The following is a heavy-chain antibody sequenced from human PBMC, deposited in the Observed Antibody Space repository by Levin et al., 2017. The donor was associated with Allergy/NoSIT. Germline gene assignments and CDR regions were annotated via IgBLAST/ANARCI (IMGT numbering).Heavy chain of an antibody. J-gene: IGHJ4*02. Sequence: ASVKVSCKASGYTFTGYYMHWVRQAPGQGLEWMGRINPNSGGTNYAQKFQGRVTMTRDTSISTAYMELSRLRSDDTAVYYCARGLYSSGWYGTHFDYWGQGTLVTVSS. D-gene: IGHD6-19*01. CDR1: GYTFTGYY. V-gene: IGHV1-2*06. CDR2: INPNSGGT. CDR3: ARGLYSSGWYGTHFDY.